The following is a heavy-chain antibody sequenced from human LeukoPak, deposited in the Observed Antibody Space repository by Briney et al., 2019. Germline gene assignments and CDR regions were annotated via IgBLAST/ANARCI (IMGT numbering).Heavy chain of an antibody. CDR2: INEHGSEQ. CDR3: ARAGRSLWYFDL. V-gene: IGHV3-7*02. J-gene: IGHJ2*01. D-gene: IGHD2-15*01. Sequence: GGSLRLSCVASGFSFSRSWMNWVRQAPGKGLEWVANINEHGSEQYYVDSVEGRFTISRDNAENSLYLQMNSLRAEDTAVYYCARAGRSLWYFDLWGRGTLVTVSS. CDR1: GFSFSRSW.